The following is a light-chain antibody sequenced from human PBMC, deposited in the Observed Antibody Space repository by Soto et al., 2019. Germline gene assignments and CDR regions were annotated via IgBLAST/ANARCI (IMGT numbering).Light chain of an antibody. CDR2: ETS. CDR1: QSVGSY. J-gene: IGKJ1*01. V-gene: IGKV3-11*01. Sequence: EIVLTQSPATLSLSPGERATLSCRASQSVGSYLTWYQQKPGQAPRLLIYETSKRATGIPPRFSGSGSGTAFTLTISSLEPEDFAVYYCQQRSSWPRTFGQGTKVEIK. CDR3: QQRSSWPRT.